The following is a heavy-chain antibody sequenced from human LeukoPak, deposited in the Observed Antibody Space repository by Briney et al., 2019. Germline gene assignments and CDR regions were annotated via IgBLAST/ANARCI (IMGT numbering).Heavy chain of an antibody. CDR3: ARAYSRSRFDY. D-gene: IGHD6-6*01. V-gene: IGHV5-51*01. CDR1: GYSFTNYW. CDR2: IYPGDSDT. Sequence: GESLKISCKGSGYSFTNYWIGWVRQMPGKGLEWMGIIYPGDSDTRYSPSFQGQVTISADKSISTAYLQRSSLKASDTAMYYCARAYSRSRFDYWGQGTLVTVSS. J-gene: IGHJ4*02.